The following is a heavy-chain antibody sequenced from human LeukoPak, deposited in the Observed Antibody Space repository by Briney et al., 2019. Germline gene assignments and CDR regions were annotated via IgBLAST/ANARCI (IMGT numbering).Heavy chain of an antibody. CDR2: IYYSGST. Sequence: SETLSLTCTVSGGSISSSSYYWGWIRQPPGKGLEWIGSIYYSGSTYYNPSLKSRVAISVDTSKNQFSLKLRSVTAADTAVYYCARASMVGAFDIWGQGTMVTVSS. D-gene: IGHD3-10*01. V-gene: IGHV4-39*07. J-gene: IGHJ3*02. CDR3: ARASMVGAFDI. CDR1: GGSISSSSYY.